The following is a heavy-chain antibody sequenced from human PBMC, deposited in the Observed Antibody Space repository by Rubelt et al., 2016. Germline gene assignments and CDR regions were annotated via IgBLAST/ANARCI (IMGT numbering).Heavy chain of an antibody. CDR2: IYYSGST. Sequence: RQPPGKGLEWIGSIYYSGSTYYNPSLKSRVTISVDTSKNQFSLKLSSVTAADTAVYYCARGYSYGDYWGQGTLVTVSS. V-gene: IGHV4-39*01. D-gene: IGHD5-18*01. CDR3: ARGYSYGDY. J-gene: IGHJ4*02.